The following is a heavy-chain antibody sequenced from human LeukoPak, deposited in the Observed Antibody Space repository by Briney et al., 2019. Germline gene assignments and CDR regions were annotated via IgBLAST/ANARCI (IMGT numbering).Heavy chain of an antibody. J-gene: IGHJ4*02. V-gene: IGHV3-30*03. D-gene: IGHD4-17*01. CDR2: ISYDGSNK. Sequence: GGSLRLSCAASGFTFSSYGMHWVRQAPGKGLERVAVISYDGSNKYYADSVKGRFTISRDNSKNTLYLQMNSLRAEDTAVYYCVYGDIHYFDYWGQGTLVTVSS. CDR3: VYGDIHYFDY. CDR1: GFTFSSYG.